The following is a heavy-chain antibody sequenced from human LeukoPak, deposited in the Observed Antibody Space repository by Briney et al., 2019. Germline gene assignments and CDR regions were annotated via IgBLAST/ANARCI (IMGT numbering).Heavy chain of an antibody. Sequence: ASVKVSCKASGYTFTGYFMHWVRQAPGQGPEWMGWINPKSGGTNYVQKFQGRVSMTRDTSTSTFFMELRRLTSDDTAAYYCARDLWGSSSGGGYSGNYYYYYMDVWGKGTTVTVSS. CDR3: ARDLWGSSSGGGYSGNYYYYYMDV. J-gene: IGHJ6*03. CDR1: GYTFTGYF. D-gene: IGHD6-6*01. V-gene: IGHV1-2*02. CDR2: INPKSGGT.